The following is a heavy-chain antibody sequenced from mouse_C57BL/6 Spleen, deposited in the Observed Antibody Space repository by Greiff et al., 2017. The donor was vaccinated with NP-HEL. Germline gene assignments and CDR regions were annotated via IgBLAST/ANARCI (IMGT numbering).Heavy chain of an antibody. CDR3: ARAGDYYGSRGDYAMDY. CDR1: GYTFTDYY. J-gene: IGHJ4*01. CDR2: IYPGSGNT. Sequence: VQLQQSGAELVRPGASVKLSCKASGYTFTDYYINWVKQRPGQGLEWIARIYPGSGNTYYNEKFKGKATLTAEKSSSTAYMQLSSLTSEDSAVYFCARAGDYYGSRGDYAMDYWGQGTSVTVSS. D-gene: IGHD1-1*01. V-gene: IGHV1-76*01.